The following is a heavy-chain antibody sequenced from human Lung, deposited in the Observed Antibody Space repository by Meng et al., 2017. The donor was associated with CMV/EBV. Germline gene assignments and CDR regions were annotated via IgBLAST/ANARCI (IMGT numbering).Heavy chain of an antibody. CDR1: GFTFSSYW. D-gene: IGHD3-3*01. CDR2: IKQDGSEK. Sequence: GGPLRLXCAASGFTFSSYWMSWVRQAPGKGLEWVANIKQDGSEKYYVDSVKGRFTISRDNAKNSLYLQMNSLRAEDTAVYYCARDRFEDYDFWSGYSLTDYYGMDVXGQGXTVTVSS. V-gene: IGHV3-7*01. J-gene: IGHJ6*02. CDR3: ARDRFEDYDFWSGYSLTDYYGMDV.